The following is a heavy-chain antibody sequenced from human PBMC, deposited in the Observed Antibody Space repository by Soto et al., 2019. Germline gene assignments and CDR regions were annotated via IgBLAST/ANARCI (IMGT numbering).Heavy chain of an antibody. J-gene: IGHJ4*02. V-gene: IGHV3-7*03. Sequence: GEARRLSCRPADFTLGNNWMNWDSQAPGKGLEWVANIKTDGSVTNYLDSGKGRFTISRDNVRNSVSLQMNSLRVEDTAVYFCFGGNGGHQWGQGTLVTVSS. CDR1: DFTLGNNW. CDR2: IKTDGSVT. CDR3: FGGNGGHQ. D-gene: IGHD3-16*01.